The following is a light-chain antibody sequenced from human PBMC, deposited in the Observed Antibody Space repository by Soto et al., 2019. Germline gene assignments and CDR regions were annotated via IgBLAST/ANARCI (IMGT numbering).Light chain of an antibody. V-gene: IGKV3-15*01. J-gene: IGKJ1*01. CDR3: QQYNNWPLT. CDR1: QGVSSN. Sequence: EIMMTQSPGTLSASPGERATLSCRASQGVSSNLAWYQQKPGQAPRLLIYAVSTRATGIPARFSGSGSGTEFTLTISSLQSEDFAVYYCQQYNNWPLTFGQGTKVEIK. CDR2: AVS.